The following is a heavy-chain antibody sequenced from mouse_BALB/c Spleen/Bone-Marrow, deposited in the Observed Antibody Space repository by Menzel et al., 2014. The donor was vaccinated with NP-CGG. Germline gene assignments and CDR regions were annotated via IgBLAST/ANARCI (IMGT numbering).Heavy chain of an antibody. Sequence: EVMLVESGGGLVKPGGSLKLSCAASGFTLSSYGMSWVRQTPEKRLEWVATISGGGIDTYYLDSVKGRFTISRDNAKNNLYLQMSSLRSEDTALYYCASITTVTYWGQGTLVTVSA. D-gene: IGHD1-1*01. CDR2: ISGGGIDT. J-gene: IGHJ3*01. CDR1: GFTLSSYG. CDR3: ASITTVTY. V-gene: IGHV5-9-2*01.